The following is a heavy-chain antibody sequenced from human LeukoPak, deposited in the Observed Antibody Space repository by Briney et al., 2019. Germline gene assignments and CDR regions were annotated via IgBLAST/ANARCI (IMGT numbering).Heavy chain of an antibody. CDR3: AKDTGYGGNVGYFDY. CDR1: GFTFSSYA. Sequence: PGGSLRLSCAASGFTFSSYAMSWVRQAPGKGLEWVSAISGSGGSTYYADSVKGRFTISRDNSKNTLYLQMNSLRAEDTVVYYCAKDTGYGGNVGYFDYWGQGTLVTVSS. CDR2: ISGSGGST. J-gene: IGHJ4*02. V-gene: IGHV3-23*01. D-gene: IGHD4-23*01.